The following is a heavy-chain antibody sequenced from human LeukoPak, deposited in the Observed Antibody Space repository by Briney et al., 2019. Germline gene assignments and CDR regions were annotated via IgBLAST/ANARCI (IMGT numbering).Heavy chain of an antibody. Sequence: GGSLRLSCAASGFTFSGYWMHWVRHAPGKGLVCVSRIKSDGTYTSYADSVKGRFTISRDSSKNTQYLQMNSLRTEDTAVYYCARDQGDYGDEGYLDYWGQGTLVTVSS. J-gene: IGHJ4*02. CDR2: IKSDGTYT. CDR3: ARDQGDYGDEGYLDY. CDR1: GFTFSGYW. V-gene: IGHV3-74*03. D-gene: IGHD4-17*01.